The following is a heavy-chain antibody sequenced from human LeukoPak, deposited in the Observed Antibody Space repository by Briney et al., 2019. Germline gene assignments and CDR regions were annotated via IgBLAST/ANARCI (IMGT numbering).Heavy chain of an antibody. V-gene: IGHV3-30*18. CDR1: GFTFSSYG. Sequence: PGGSLRLSCAASGFTFSSYGMHWVRQAPGKGLEWVAVISYDGSNKYYADSVKGRFTISRDNFKNTLYLQMNSLRAEDTAVYYCAKGYVSGSPYFDYWGQGTLVTVSS. D-gene: IGHD3-10*01. CDR2: ISYDGSNK. J-gene: IGHJ4*02. CDR3: AKGYVSGSPYFDY.